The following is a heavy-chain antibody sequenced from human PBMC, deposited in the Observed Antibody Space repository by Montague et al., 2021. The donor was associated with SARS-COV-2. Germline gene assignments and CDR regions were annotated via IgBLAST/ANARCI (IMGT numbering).Heavy chain of an antibody. CDR3: AHSSGVDWLPRNWFDS. CDR1: GFSLSTIGVG. D-gene: IGHD3-9*01. Sequence: VKPTQTLMLTCTFSGFSLSTIGVGVGWIRQPPGKALEWLALIYXDDDKRYSPFLRSRLTITKDTSKNQVVPTMTNMDPVDTATYFCAHSSGVDWLPRNWFDSWGQGTLVTVSS. CDR2: IYXDDDK. J-gene: IGHJ5*01. V-gene: IGHV2-5*02.